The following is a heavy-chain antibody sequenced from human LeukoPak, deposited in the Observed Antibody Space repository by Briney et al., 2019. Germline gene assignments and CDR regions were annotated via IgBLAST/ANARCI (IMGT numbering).Heavy chain of an antibody. CDR3: ARVTGYVMEDYFDY. CDR2: IYYSGST. D-gene: IGHD6-13*01. CDR1: GGSISSYY. J-gene: IGHJ4*02. V-gene: IGHV4-59*01. Sequence: PSETLSLTCTVSGGSISSYYWSWIRQPPGKGLEWIGYIYYSGSTNYNPSLKSRVTISVDTSKNQFSLRLSSVTAADTAVYYCARVTGYVMEDYFDYWGQGTLVTVSS.